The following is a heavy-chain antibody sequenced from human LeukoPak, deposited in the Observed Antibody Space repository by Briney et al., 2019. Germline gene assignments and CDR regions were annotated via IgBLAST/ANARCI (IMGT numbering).Heavy chain of an antibody. CDR2: ISSSSSYT. CDR1: GFTFSDYY. J-gene: IGHJ4*02. D-gene: IGHD3-16*01. CDR3: ARSGRAYSPDY. Sequence: GGSLRLSCAASGFTFSDYYMSWIRQAPGKGLEWVSYISSSSSYTNYADSVKGRFTIFRDNAKNSLYLQMNSLRAEDTAVYYCARSGRAYSPDYWGQGTLVTVSS. V-gene: IGHV3-11*06.